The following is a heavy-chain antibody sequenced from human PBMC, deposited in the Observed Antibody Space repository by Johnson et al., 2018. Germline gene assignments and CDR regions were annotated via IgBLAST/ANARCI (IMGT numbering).Heavy chain of an antibody. CDR2: ISYDGSNK. D-gene: IGHD6-19*01. V-gene: IGHV3-30*18. CDR3: AKDMIRAVAAYYYYYYMDV. J-gene: IGHJ6*03. CDR1: GFTFSSYG. Sequence: QVQLVESGGGVVQPGRSLRLSCAASGFTFSSYGMHWVRQAPGKGLEWVAVISYDGSNKYYADSGKGRFTISRDNSKNTLYLQMNSLRAEDTALYYCAKDMIRAVAAYYYYYYMDVWGKGTTVTVSS.